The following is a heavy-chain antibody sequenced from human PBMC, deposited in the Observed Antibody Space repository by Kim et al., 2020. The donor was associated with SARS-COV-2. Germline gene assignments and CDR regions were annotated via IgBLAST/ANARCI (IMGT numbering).Heavy chain of an antibody. J-gene: IGHJ6*02. D-gene: IGHD1-1*01. CDR1: GFTFSSYA. Sequence: GGSLRLSCAASGFTFSSYAMHWVRQAPGKGLEWVAVISYDGSNKYYADSVKGRFTISRDNSKNTLYLQMNSLRAEDTAVYYCAAPGLESPSLNPRQKLDHGMDVWGQGTTVTVSS. V-gene: IGHV3-30-3*01. CDR2: ISYDGSNK. CDR3: AAPGLESPSLNPRQKLDHGMDV.